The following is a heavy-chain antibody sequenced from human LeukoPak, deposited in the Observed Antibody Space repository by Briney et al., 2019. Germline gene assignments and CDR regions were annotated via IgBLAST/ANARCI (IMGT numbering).Heavy chain of an antibody. J-gene: IGHJ6*03. CDR2: INPSGGST. D-gene: IGHD3-22*01. Sequence: ASVKVSCKASGYTFTSYYIHWVRQAPGQGLEWMGLINPSGGSTNYAQKFQGRVTMTRDTSTSTVYMELSSLRSEDTAVYYCAREGSRWLRLETGYYYYMDVWGKGTTVTVSS. V-gene: IGHV1-46*01. CDR1: GYTFTSYY. CDR3: AREGSRWLRLETGYYYYMDV.